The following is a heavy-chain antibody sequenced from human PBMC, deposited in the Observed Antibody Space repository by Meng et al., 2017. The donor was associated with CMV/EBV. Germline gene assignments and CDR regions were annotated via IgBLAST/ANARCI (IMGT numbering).Heavy chain of an antibody. Sequence: GESLKISCAASGFTFSSYAMNWVRQAPGKGLEWVSAISGSGGSTYYADSVKGRFTISRDNSKNTLYLQMNSLRAEDTAVYYCAKDLDSSSWNYYYYGMDVWGQGTTVTVSS. CDR1: GFTFSSYA. CDR2: ISGSGGST. V-gene: IGHV3-23*01. J-gene: IGHJ6*02. D-gene: IGHD6-13*01. CDR3: AKDLDSSSWNYYYYGMDV.